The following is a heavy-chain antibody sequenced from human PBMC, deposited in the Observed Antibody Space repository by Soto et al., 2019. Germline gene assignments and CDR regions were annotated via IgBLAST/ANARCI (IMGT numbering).Heavy chain of an antibody. CDR3: ARRPYDSDWYFDP. CDR2: IKSKTDGGTT. CDR1: GFTFSNAW. V-gene: IGHV3-15*01. D-gene: IGHD3-22*01. J-gene: IGHJ2*01. Sequence: EVQLVESGGGLVKPGGSLRLSCAASGFTFSNAWMSWVRQAPGKGLEWVGRIKSKTDGGTTDYAAPVKGRFTISRDDSKNTLYLQMNSLKTEDTAVYYCARRPYDSDWYFDPWGRGTLVAVSS.